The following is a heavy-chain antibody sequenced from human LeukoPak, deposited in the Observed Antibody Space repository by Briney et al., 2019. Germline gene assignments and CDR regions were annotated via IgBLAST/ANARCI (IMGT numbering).Heavy chain of an antibody. CDR3: ACRDGYNFGY. Sequence: PGGSLRLSCTASGFTISSNYMMWVRQAPGKGLEWASVIYTGGTTYYADSVKGRFTITRDNSKNTLYLQMNSLRAEDTAVYYCACRDGYNFGYWGQGTLVTVSS. J-gene: IGHJ4*02. CDR2: IYTGGTT. CDR1: GFTISSNY. V-gene: IGHV3-66*01. D-gene: IGHD5-24*01.